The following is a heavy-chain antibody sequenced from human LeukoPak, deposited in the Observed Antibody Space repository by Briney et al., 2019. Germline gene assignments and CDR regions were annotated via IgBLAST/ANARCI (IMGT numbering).Heavy chain of an antibody. CDR1: GFTFSSYA. J-gene: IGHJ3*02. CDR2: ITASGGNT. D-gene: IGHD5-12*01. CDR3: AKISGVAPI. V-gene: IGHV3-23*01. Sequence: GGSLRLSCAASGFTFSSYAMSWVRQAPGKGLEWVSSITASGGNTYYADSVKGRSTISRDNSKNTLYLQMNSLRAEDTALYYCAKISGVAPIWGQGTMVTVSS.